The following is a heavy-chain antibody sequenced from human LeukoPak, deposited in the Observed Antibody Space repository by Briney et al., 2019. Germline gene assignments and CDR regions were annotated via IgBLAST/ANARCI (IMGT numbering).Heavy chain of an antibody. J-gene: IGHJ6*02. CDR1: GFTVSSNY. Sequence: GGSLRLSCAASGFTVSSNYMSWVRQAPGKGLEWVSSISSSSSYIYYADSVKGRFTISRDNAKNSLYLQMNSLRAEDTAVYYCARDKPQYCSSTSCKGYYYGMDVWGQGTTVTVSS. D-gene: IGHD2-2*01. CDR2: ISSSSSYI. CDR3: ARDKPQYCSSTSCKGYYYGMDV. V-gene: IGHV3-21*01.